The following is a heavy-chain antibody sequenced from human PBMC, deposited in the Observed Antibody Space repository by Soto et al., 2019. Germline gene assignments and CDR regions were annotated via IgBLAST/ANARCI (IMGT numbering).Heavy chain of an antibody. J-gene: IGHJ4*02. CDR1: GFTVNTYH. CDR3: ARAYGATWYFFGY. V-gene: IGHV3-66*01. Sequence: GSLRLSCAASGFTVNTYHVSWVRQAPGKGLEWVAVLFSGGDTKYGDSMKGRVTLSRDNSKNTLYLQMNNLRAEDTAVYYCARAYGATWYFFGYWGQGSMVTVS. CDR2: LFSGGDT. D-gene: IGHD6-13*01.